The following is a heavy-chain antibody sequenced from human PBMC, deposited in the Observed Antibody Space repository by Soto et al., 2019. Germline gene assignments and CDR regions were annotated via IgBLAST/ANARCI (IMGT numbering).Heavy chain of an antibody. Sequence: SVKVSCKASGYTFTSYGISWVRQAPGQGLEWMGGIIPIFGTANYAQKFQGRVTITADESTSTAYMELSSLRSEDTAVYYCASGAGGPAYYFDYWGQGTLVTVSS. J-gene: IGHJ4*02. CDR3: ASGAGGPAYYFDY. D-gene: IGHD2-15*01. CDR1: GYTFTSYG. V-gene: IGHV1-69*13. CDR2: IIPIFGTA.